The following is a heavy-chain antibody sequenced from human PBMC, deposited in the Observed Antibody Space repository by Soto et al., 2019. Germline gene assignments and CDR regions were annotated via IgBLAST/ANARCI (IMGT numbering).Heavy chain of an antibody. D-gene: IGHD2-15*01. CDR2: IIPILGIA. J-gene: IGHJ4*02. Sequence: SVKVSCKASGGTFSSYTISWVRQAPGQGLEWMGRIIPILGIANYAQKFQGRVTITADKSTSTAYMELSSLRSEDTAVYYCARGPRYCSGGSCHNNYFDYWGQGTLVTVSS. V-gene: IGHV1-69*02. CDR3: ARGPRYCSGGSCHNNYFDY. CDR1: GGTFSSYT.